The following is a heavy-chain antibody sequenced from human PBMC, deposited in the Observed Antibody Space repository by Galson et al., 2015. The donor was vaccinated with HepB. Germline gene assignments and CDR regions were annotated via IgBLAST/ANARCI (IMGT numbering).Heavy chain of an antibody. CDR1: GFSLSTSGMC. Sequence: PALVKPTQTLTLTCTFSGFSLSTSGMCVSWIRQPPGKALEWLARIDWDDDKYYSTSLKTRVTISKDTSKNQVVLTMTNMDPVDTATYYCARTRIEASNISRGDMDVWGKGTTVTVSS. D-gene: IGHD4-11*01. CDR3: ARTRIEASNISRGDMDV. J-gene: IGHJ6*03. CDR2: IDWDDDK. V-gene: IGHV2-70*11.